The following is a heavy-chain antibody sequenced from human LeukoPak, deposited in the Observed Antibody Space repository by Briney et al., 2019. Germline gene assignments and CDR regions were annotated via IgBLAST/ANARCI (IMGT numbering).Heavy chain of an antibody. CDR1: GYTFIGYY. Sequence: ASVTVSCQASGYTFIGYYMHWVRPAPGQGLEWMGWINPNSGGTNYAQKFQGRVTMTRDTSISTAYMELSRLRSDDTAVYYCARERPWLVHNWFDPWGQGTLVTVSS. V-gene: IGHV1-2*02. CDR3: ARERPWLVHNWFDP. CDR2: INPNSGGT. D-gene: IGHD6-19*01. J-gene: IGHJ5*02.